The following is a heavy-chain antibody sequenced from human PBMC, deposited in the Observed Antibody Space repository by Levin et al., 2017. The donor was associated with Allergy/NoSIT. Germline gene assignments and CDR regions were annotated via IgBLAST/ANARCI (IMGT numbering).Heavy chain of an antibody. D-gene: IGHD2-21*01. J-gene: IGHJ4*02. CDR1: GFPFRNYG. Sequence: GGSLRLSCEASGFPFRNYGMDWVRQAPGKGLEWVAIIAYDGSSEYYADSVKGRFTISRDNSKYSLYLQMNSLRPEDTAVYYCAKGPLFGDPFDYWGRGTLVTVSS. V-gene: IGHV3-30*18. CDR3: AKGPLFGDPFDY. CDR2: IAYDGSSE.